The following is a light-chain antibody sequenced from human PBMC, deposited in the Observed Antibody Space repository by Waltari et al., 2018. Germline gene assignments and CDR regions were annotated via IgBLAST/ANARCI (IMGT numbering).Light chain of an antibody. CDR1: TSDIGCYYY. V-gene: IGLV2-14*03. J-gene: IGLJ2*01. Sequence: QSALTQPASVSGSPGQSITLSCTGTTSDIGCYYYVSWYQQHPGKAPKLMIYDVTNRPSGVSDRFSGSKSGNTASLTISGLQAEDEADYYCSSYTSTNRGVIFGGGTKLTVL. CDR2: DVT. CDR3: SSYTSTNRGVI.